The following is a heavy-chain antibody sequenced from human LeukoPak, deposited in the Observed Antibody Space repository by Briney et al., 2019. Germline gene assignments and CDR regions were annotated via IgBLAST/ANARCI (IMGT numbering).Heavy chain of an antibody. CDR2: IVVGSGNT. D-gene: IGHD4-17*01. CDR3: AADRYGDYGDAFDI. J-gene: IGHJ3*02. CDR1: GFTFTSSA. Sequence: SVKVSCKASGFTFTSSAMQWVRQARGQRLEWIGWIVVGSGNTNYAQKFQERVTITRDMSTSTAYMELSSLRSEDTAVYYCAADRYGDYGDAFDIRGQGTMVTVSS. V-gene: IGHV1-58*02.